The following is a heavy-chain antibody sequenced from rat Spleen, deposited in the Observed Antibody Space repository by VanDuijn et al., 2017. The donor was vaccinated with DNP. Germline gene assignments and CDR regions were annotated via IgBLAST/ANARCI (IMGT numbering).Heavy chain of an antibody. V-gene: IGHV5-31*01. J-gene: IGHJ2*01. D-gene: IGHD1-12*01. Sequence: EVQLVESGGDLVQPGRSLKLSCVASGFTFNNYWMTWIRQVPGKGLEWVASISTSGEYTHYRDSVKGRFTISRDNAKSTLYLQMDSLRSEDTATYYCSTLNYYASLSGYFDYWGQGVMVTVSS. CDR3: STLNYYASLSGYFDY. CDR1: GFTFNNYW. CDR2: ISTSGEYT.